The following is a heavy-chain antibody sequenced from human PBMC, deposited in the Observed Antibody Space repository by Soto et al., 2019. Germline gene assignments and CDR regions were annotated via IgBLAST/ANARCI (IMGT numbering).Heavy chain of an antibody. V-gene: IGHV3-66*01. CDR1: GFTVSSNY. CDR2: IYSGGST. Sequence: GGSLRLSCAASGFTVSSNYMSWVRQAPGKGLEWVSVIYSGGSTYYADSVKGRFTISRHKSKNTLYHQMNSLRAEDTAVYSLYSEWAAVLYDISGYYFDYWGQGTLVTVSS. CDR3: YSEWAAVLYDISGYYFDY. J-gene: IGHJ4*02. D-gene: IGHD3-22*01.